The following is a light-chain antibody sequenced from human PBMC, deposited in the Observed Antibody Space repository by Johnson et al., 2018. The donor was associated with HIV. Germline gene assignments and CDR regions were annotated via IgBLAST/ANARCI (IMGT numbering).Light chain of an antibody. CDR3: GTWDNSLSAGV. J-gene: IGLJ1*01. V-gene: IGLV1-51*02. Sequence: QSALTQPPSVSAAPGQKVTISCSGSTSNIGNNYVSWYQQLPGTAPKLLIYEKNKRPSGIPDRFSASKSGTSATLVITGLQTGDEADYYCGTWDNSLSAGVFGSGTKVTVL. CDR1: TSNIGNNY. CDR2: EKN.